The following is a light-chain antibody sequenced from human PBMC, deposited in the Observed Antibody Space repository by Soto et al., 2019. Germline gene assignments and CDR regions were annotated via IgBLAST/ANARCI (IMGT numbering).Light chain of an antibody. Sequence: EIQMTQSPSSLSGSVGDRVTITCRASQTISSWLAWYQQKPGKAPKLLIYAASSLQSGVPSRFSGSGSGTDFTLTISSLQPEDFATYYCQQSYSTPVTFCQGTRLEIK. CDR3: QQSYSTPVT. CDR1: QTISSW. CDR2: AAS. V-gene: IGKV1-39*01. J-gene: IGKJ5*01.